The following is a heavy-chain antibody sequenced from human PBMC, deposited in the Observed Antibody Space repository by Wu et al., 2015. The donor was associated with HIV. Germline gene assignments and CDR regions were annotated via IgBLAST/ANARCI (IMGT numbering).Heavy chain of an antibody. CDR3: ARDHHYGGNPNTFDI. CDR2: VNIKHGGT. Sequence: QVHLVQSGAEVRKPGASLNISCKASGYSFRDYYIHWVRQVPGQGLEWMGRVNIKHGGTKYARKFQGRIAMTADTSITTSHMQLDRVTTDDTAVYYCARDHHYGGNPNTFDIWGQGTMVTVSS. J-gene: IGHJ3*02. V-gene: IGHV1-2*02. D-gene: IGHD4-23*01. CDR1: GYSFRDYY.